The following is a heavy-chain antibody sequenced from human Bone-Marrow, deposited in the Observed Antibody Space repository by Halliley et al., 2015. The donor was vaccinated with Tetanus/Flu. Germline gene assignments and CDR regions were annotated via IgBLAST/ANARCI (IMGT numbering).Heavy chain of an antibody. CDR3: ARDISGVGWYFDL. D-gene: IGHD3-3*01. Sequence: EWMGHIFYDGTPSYNPSLTRRVTISVDTSKTHFSMRLSSVPAADTAVYYCARDISGVGWYFDLWGRGTLVTVSS. J-gene: IGHJ2*01. CDR2: IFYDGTP. V-gene: IGHV4-59*01.